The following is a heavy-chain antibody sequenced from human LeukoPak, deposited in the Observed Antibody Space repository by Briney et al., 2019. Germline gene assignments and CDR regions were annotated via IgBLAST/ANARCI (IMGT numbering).Heavy chain of an antibody. CDR1: GFTFSSYS. V-gene: IGHV3-21*01. CDR2: ISSSSGSI. Sequence: SGGSLRLSCAASGFTFSSYSMNWVRQAPGKGLEWVSSISSSSGSIYYADSVKGRFTISRDNAKNSLYMQITIMRVEDTAVYYCARDWNYFSCWGQGTLVTISS. D-gene: IGHD1-1*01. CDR3: ARDWNYFSC. J-gene: IGHJ4*02.